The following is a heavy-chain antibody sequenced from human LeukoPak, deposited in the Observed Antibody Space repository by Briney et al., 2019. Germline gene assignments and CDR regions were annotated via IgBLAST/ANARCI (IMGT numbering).Heavy chain of an antibody. D-gene: IGHD5-12*01. J-gene: IGHJ5*02. CDR2: IYYSGKN. CDR3: ARYSGYDSYNRFGP. V-gene: IGHV4-59*12. CDR1: GASISNYY. Sequence: PSETLSLTCTVSGASISNYYWTWIRQPPGKGLEWIGYIYYSGKNNYNPSLMSRVTISVDTSKNQFSLKMSSVTAADTAVYYCARYSGYDSYNRFGPWGQGALVTVSS.